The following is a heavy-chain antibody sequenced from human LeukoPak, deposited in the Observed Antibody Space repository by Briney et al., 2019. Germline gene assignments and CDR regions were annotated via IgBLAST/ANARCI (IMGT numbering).Heavy chain of an antibody. D-gene: IGHD5-18*01. Sequence: SETLSLTCTVSGGSMSSGGDYWTWIRQPPGKGLEWIGSIYYSGSTYYNPSLKSRVTISADTSKNQLSLRLSSVTAADTAVYYCARVGFGGYSYGYVDFWGQGTQVTVSS. V-gene: IGHV4-39*01. J-gene: IGHJ4*02. CDR3: ARVGFGGYSYGYVDF. CDR1: GGSMSSGGDY. CDR2: IYYSGST.